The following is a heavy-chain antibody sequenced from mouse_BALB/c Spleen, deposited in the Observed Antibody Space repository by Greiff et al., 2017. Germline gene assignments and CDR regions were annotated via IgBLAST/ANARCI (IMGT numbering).Heavy chain of an antibody. CDR3: ASPYYGKAVFAY. V-gene: IGHV5-4*02. CDR1: GFTFSDYY. D-gene: IGHD2-10*01. Sequence: EVQLVESGGGLVKPGGSLKLSCAASGFTFSDYYMYWVRQTPEKRLEWVATISDGGSYTYYPDSVKGRFTISRDNAKNNLYLQMSSLKSEDTAMYYCASPYYGKAVFAYWGQGTLVTVSA. J-gene: IGHJ3*01. CDR2: ISDGGSYT.